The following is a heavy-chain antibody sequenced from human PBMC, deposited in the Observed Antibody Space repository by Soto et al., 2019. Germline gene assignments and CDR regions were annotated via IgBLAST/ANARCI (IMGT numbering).Heavy chain of an antibody. V-gene: IGHV1-18*01. Sequence: QVQLVQSGAEVKKPGASVKVSCKASGYTFTSYGISWVRQAPGQGLEWMGWISAYNGNTNYAQKLQGRVTMTTDTSTSTAYMELRSLRSDDTAVYYCARRFLECLSIPYYYYYGMDVWGQGTTVTVSS. D-gene: IGHD3-3*01. CDR3: ARRFLECLSIPYYYYYGMDV. J-gene: IGHJ6*02. CDR1: GYTFTSYG. CDR2: ISAYNGNT.